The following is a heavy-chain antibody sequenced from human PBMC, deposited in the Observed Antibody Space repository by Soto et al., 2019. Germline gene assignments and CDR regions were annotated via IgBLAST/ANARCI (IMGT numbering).Heavy chain of an antibody. J-gene: IGHJ6*02. CDR2: ISYDGSNK. D-gene: IGHD5-18*01. Sequence: QVQLVESGGGVVQPGRSRRLFCAASGFTFSSYGMHWVRQAPGKGLEWVAVISYDGSNKYYADSVKGRFTISRDNSKNTLYLQMNSLRAEDTAVYYCAKDRAWIQLWLGCMDVWGQGTTVTVSS. CDR3: AKDRAWIQLWLGCMDV. V-gene: IGHV3-30*18. CDR1: GFTFSSYG.